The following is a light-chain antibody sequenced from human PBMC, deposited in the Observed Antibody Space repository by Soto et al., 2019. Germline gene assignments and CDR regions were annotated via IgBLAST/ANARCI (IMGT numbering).Light chain of an antibody. CDR3: QQRSNWPSLT. CDR2: DAS. V-gene: IGKV3-11*01. J-gene: IGKJ4*01. Sequence: EIVLTQSPATLSLSPGERATLSCRASQSVSSYLAWYQQKPGQAPRLLIYDASNRATGIQASFSGSGSGTDFTLTISSLEPEDFAVYCCQQRSNWPSLTVGGGTKVELK. CDR1: QSVSSY.